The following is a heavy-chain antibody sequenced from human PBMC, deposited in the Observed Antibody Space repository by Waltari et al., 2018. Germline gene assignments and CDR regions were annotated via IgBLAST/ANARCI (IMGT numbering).Heavy chain of an antibody. Sequence: QVQLPESGPGLVKPSETLSLTCTVSGFSIRSGYYWGWLRQPPGRGLEWIGSIYHSGSTYYNPSLKSRATISVDTSKNQFSLKLSSVTAADTAVYYCAREGRSIAPAGTRRKDFTFDYWGQGTLVTVSS. D-gene: IGHD6-13*01. CDR1: GFSIRSGYY. J-gene: IGHJ4*02. V-gene: IGHV4-38-2*02. CDR3: AREGRSIAPAGTRRKDFTFDY. CDR2: IYHSGST.